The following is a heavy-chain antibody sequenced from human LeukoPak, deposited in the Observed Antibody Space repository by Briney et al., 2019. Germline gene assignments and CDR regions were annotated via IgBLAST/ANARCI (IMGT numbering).Heavy chain of an antibody. J-gene: IGHJ3*02. CDR3: ARHGGLMVIGIFAFDI. V-gene: IGHV4-39*01. CDR2: IYYSGNT. CDR1: GGSISSSSYY. D-gene: IGHD2-21*01. Sequence: SETLSLTCTVSGGSISSSSYYWGWIRQPPGKGLEWIGSIYYSGNTYYNPSLKSRVTISVDTSKNQFSLKLSSVTAADTAVYYCARHGGLMVIGIFAFDIWGQGTMVTVSS.